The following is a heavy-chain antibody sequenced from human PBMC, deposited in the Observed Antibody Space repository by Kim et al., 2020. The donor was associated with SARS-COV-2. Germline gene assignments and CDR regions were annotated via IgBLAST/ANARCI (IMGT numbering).Heavy chain of an antibody. CDR2: INAGNGNT. D-gene: IGHD3-22*01. CDR1: GYTFTSYA. Sequence: ASVKVSCKASGYTFTSYAMHWVRQAPGQRLEWMGWINAGNGNTKYSQKFQGRVTITRDTSASTAYMELSSLRSEDTAVYYCARSPGRWLFSPDYGMDVWGQGTTVTVSS. V-gene: IGHV1-3*01. J-gene: IGHJ6*02. CDR3: ARSPGRWLFSPDYGMDV.